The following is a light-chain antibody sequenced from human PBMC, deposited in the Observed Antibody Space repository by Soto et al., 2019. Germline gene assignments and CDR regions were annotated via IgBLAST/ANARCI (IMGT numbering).Light chain of an antibody. CDR1: QSVTNNF. Sequence: IVLTQSPGTLSLSPGERATLSCGASQSVTNNFLAWYQQKPGQAPRLLIYGASSMATGVPDRFSGSGSGTDFTLTISRLKPEDVAVDYCQHDGTPLFTFGPGTKVDIK. J-gene: IGKJ3*01. V-gene: IGKV3-20*01. CDR3: QHDGTPLFT. CDR2: GAS.